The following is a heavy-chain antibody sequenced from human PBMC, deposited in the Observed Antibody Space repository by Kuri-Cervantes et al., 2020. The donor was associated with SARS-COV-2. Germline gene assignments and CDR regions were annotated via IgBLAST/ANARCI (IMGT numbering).Heavy chain of an antibody. CDR3: ARLTGVETVAEFFDY. CDR2: IYPGDSDT. D-gene: IGHD3-10*01. Sequence: KVSCKGSGYSFTSYWIGWVRQMPGKGLEWMGIIYPGDSDTRYSPSFQGQVTISADKSISTAYLQWSSLKASDTAMYYCARLTGVETVAEFFDYWGQGTLVTSPQ. CDR1: GYSFTSYW. J-gene: IGHJ4*02. V-gene: IGHV5-51*01.